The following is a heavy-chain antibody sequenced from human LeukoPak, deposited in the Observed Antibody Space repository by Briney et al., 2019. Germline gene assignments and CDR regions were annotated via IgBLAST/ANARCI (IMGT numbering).Heavy chain of an antibody. J-gene: IGHJ4*02. CDR1: GFTFNNAW. V-gene: IGHV3-15*01. Sequence: GGSLRLSCAASGFTFNNAWMSWVRQAPGKGPEWVGRIKGKTDGGTTDYAAPVKGRFTISRDDSKNTLFLQMNSLKTEDTAVYYCTTDGGMYNWNDVVYWGQGTLVTVSS. CDR3: TTDGGMYNWNDVVY. CDR2: IKGKTDGGTT. D-gene: IGHD1-1*01.